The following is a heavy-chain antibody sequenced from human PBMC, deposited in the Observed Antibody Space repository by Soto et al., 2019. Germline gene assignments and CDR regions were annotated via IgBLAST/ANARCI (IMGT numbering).Heavy chain of an antibody. V-gene: IGHV4-39*02. CDR1: GGSISSSSYY. J-gene: IGHJ6*02. Sequence: NPSETLSLTCTVSGGSISSSSYYWGWIRQPPGKGLEWIGSIYYSGSTYYNPSLKSRVTISVDTSKNQFSLKLSSVTAADTAVYYCGREGSGPYYYSGRDVGGEGTRVTV. CDR2: IYYSGST. CDR3: GREGSGPYYYSGRDV.